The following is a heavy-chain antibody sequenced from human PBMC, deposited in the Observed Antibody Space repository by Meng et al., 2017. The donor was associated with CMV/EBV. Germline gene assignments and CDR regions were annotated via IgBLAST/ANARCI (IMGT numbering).Heavy chain of an antibody. CDR3: ARVPRVLRFLEWLSSSPDYYNYYGMDV. Sequence: SVKVSCKASGGTFSSYAISWVRQAPGQGLEWMGGIIPILGIANYAQKFQGRVTITADKSTSTAYMELSSLRSEDTAVYYCARVPRVLRFLEWLSSSPDYYNYYGMDVWGQGTTVTVSS. D-gene: IGHD3-3*01. V-gene: IGHV1-69*10. CDR1: GGTFSSYA. J-gene: IGHJ6*02. CDR2: IIPILGIA.